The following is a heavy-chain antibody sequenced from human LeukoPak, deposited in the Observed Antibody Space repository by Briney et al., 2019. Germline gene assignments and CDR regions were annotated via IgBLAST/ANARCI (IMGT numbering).Heavy chain of an antibody. J-gene: IGHJ5*02. CDR3: AKGANYYGSGSYYTFDP. Sequence: PGGSLRLSCTASGFTLSSYEMSWIRQAPGKGLEWASSIDYSGGDTHYADSVKGRFTISRDNSKNTLYLQLSSLRGDDTAVYYCAKGANYYGSGSYYTFDPWGQGTLVTVSS. D-gene: IGHD3-10*01. V-gene: IGHV3-23*01. CDR1: GFTLSSYE. CDR2: IDYSGGDT.